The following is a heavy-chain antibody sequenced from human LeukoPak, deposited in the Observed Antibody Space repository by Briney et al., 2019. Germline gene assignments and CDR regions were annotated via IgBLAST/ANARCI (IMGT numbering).Heavy chain of an antibody. CDR2: IHRSETT. CDR1: GASISSDY. V-gene: IGHV4-4*09. CDR3: ARGRQDVTMIVVVMTAVSYYSDV. Sequence: SETLSLTCSVSGASISSDYWSWIRQPPGKGLEWIGNIHRSETTKYNPSLRSRATISGDTSKNQFSLKLSSVTAADTAVYYCARGRQDVTMIVVVMTAVSYYSDVWGKGTTVTVS. D-gene: IGHD3-22*01. J-gene: IGHJ6*03.